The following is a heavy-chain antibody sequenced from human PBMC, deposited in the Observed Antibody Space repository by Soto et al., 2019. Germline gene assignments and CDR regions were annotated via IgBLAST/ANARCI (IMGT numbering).Heavy chain of an antibody. Sequence: QVQLVESGGGVVQPGRSLRLSCAASGFTFSSYGMHWVRQAPGKGLEWVAVISYDGSNKYYADSVKGRFTISRDNSKNTLYLQMNSLRAEDTAVYYCAKDPTSWELPYYFDYWGQGTLVTVSS. V-gene: IGHV3-30*18. J-gene: IGHJ4*02. CDR3: AKDPTSWELPYYFDY. CDR1: GFTFSSYG. D-gene: IGHD1-26*01. CDR2: ISYDGSNK.